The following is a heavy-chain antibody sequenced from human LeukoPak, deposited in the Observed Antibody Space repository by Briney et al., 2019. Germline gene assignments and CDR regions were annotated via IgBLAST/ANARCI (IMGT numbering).Heavy chain of an antibody. D-gene: IGHD3-22*01. Sequence: QPGGSLRLSCAASGFTFSRYWMSWVRQAPGKGLERVANIKQDGSEIHYVDSVNGRFTISRDNAKRTLYLQLNSLSAEDTAVYYCTRDYDSSGYSVRFEYWGRGTLVTVSS. CDR2: IKQDGSEI. V-gene: IGHV3-7*04. CDR3: TRDYDSSGYSVRFEY. CDR1: GFTFSRYW. J-gene: IGHJ4*02.